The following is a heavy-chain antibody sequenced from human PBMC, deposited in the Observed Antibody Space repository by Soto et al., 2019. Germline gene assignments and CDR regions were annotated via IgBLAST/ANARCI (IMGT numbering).Heavy chain of an antibody. CDR3: ARVWGSFQLLDY. CDR1: GYSISAGGYY. Sequence: SETLSLTCFVSGYSISAGGYYWSWIRHHPGKGLEWIGSFYSSGSIIYNPSLRSRVSISGDTSSNQFSMSLTSVTAADTARYYCARVWGSFQLLDYWGQGTLVTVSS. J-gene: IGHJ4*02. V-gene: IGHV4-31*03. D-gene: IGHD3-16*01. CDR2: FYSSGSI.